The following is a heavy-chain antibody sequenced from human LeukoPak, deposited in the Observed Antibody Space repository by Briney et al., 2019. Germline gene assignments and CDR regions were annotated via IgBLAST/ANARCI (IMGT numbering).Heavy chain of an antibody. V-gene: IGHV3-11*04. CDR1: GFTFSDYY. CDR3: ARRSSTSESFDY. J-gene: IGHJ4*02. Sequence: GGSLRLSCAASGFTFSDYYMSWIRQAPGKGLEWISYISSGGSSIYYADSVKGRFTISRDNAKNSLYLQMNSLRAEDTAVYYCARRSSTSESFDYWGQGTLVTVSS. D-gene: IGHD2-2*01. CDR2: ISSGGSSI.